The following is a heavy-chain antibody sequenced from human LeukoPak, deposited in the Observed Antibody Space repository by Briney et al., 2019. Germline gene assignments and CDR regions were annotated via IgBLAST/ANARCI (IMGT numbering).Heavy chain of an antibody. D-gene: IGHD2-15*01. Sequence: AGGSLRLSCAASGFTFSDYAMSWVRQAPGKGLEWVSTIAGSGATTYYADSVKGRFTTSRDNSKKTLYLQMNSLRAEDTAMYYCARSSYCSGGRCYSGYWGQGTLVTVSS. CDR2: IAGSGATT. V-gene: IGHV3-23*01. CDR3: ARSSYCSGGRCYSGY. J-gene: IGHJ4*02. CDR1: GFTFSDYA.